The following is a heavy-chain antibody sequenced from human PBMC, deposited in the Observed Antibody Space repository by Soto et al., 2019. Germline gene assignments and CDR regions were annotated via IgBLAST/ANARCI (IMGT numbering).Heavy chain of an antibody. CDR2: IYSGGST. CDR3: ARAREPEYSSSIFFDY. CDR1: GLTVSRTQ. D-gene: IGHD6-6*01. J-gene: IGHJ4*02. V-gene: IGHV3-53*01. Sequence: EVQLVEAGGGLIQPGGSLRLSCAVSGLTVSRTQMSWVRQAPGKGLQWVSVIYSGGSTYYANAVKGRFTISRDISENTVYLELDKSTADDTAVYYCARAREPEYSSSIFFDYWGRGTLVTVSS.